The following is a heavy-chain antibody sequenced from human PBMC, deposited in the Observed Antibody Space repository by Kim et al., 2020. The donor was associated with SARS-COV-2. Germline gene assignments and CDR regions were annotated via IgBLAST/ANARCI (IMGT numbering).Heavy chain of an antibody. V-gene: IGHV3-73*01. CDR2: IRSKFNGYAT. CDR3: TRFPGTTLAFWDAFD. Sequence: GGSLRLSCGASGFTFSDSAMHWVRRASGKGLEWVGRIRSKFNGYATAYSASVRGRFTISRDDSRNTAYLQMNSLKTEDTAVYYCTRFPGTTLAFWDAFD. CDR1: GFTFSDSA. J-gene: IGHJ3*02. D-gene: IGHD1-1*01.